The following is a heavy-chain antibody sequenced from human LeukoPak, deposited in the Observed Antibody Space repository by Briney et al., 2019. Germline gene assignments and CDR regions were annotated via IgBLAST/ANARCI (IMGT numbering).Heavy chain of an antibody. CDR2: ISASGGST. J-gene: IGHJ4*02. CDR3: AKMGNDFWSGYYSGGYFDF. D-gene: IGHD3-3*01. Sequence: PGGSLRLSCAASTFTFSTYAMSWVRQAPGKGLQWVSVISASGGSTYYADSVKGRFTLSRDNSKNTLYLQMNSLRAEDTAVYHCAKMGNDFWSGYYSGGYFDFRGQGTLVTVSS. CDR1: TFTFSTYA. V-gene: IGHV3-23*01.